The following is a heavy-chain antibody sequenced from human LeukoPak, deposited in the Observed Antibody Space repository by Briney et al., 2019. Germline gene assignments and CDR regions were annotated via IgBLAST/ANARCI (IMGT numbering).Heavy chain of an antibody. Sequence: TSETLSLTCTVSGGSISSYYWSWIRQPPGKGLEWIGYIYYSGSTNYNPSLKSRVTISVDTSKNQFSLKLSSVTAADTAVYYCARSPQGRMIGFHFDYWGQGTLVTVSS. CDR2: IYYSGST. CDR3: ARSPQGRMIGFHFDY. D-gene: IGHD2-21*01. J-gene: IGHJ4*02. CDR1: GGSISSYY. V-gene: IGHV4-59*12.